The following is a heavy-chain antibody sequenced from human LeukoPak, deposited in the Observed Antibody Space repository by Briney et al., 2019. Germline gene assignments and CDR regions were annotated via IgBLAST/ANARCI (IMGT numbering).Heavy chain of an antibody. V-gene: IGHV3-11*06. D-gene: IGHD3-10*01. CDR1: GLTFSDYA. CDR2: TNSGSDSI. J-gene: IGHJ4*02. CDR3: ARGQTSGSFIIDY. Sequence: KSGGSLRLSCAVSGLTFSDYAMSWIRQAPGKALEWLSFTNSGSDSIHYADSVEGRFIISRDNVKNLLHLQMNNLRAEDTAMYYCARGQTSGSFIIDYWGQGTLVTVSS.